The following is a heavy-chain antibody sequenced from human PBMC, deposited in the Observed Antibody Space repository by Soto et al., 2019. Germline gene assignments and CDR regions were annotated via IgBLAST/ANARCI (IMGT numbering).Heavy chain of an antibody. V-gene: IGHV1-69*01. J-gene: IGHJ6*02. D-gene: IGHD2-2*02. CDR3: ARSWDIVVVPAAIRYYYYGMDV. Sequence: QVQLVQSGAEVKKPGSSVKVSCKASGGTFSSYAISWVRQAPGQGLEWMGGIIPIFGTANYAQKFQGRVTITADESTSTAYMGLSSLRSEDTAVYYCARSWDIVVVPAAIRYYYYGMDVWGQGTTVTVSS. CDR1: GGTFSSYA. CDR2: IIPIFGTA.